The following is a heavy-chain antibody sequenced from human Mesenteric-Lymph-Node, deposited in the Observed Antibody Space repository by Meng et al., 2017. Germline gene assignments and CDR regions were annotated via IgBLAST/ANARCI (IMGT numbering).Heavy chain of an antibody. D-gene: IGHD6-19*01. CDR2: IYYSGNS. Sequence: SQTRSLTGAASGFTFSSYGMHWVRQPPGKGLEWIGSIYYSGNSHYNPSLKSRVTTSLDTSKNQFSLKLSSVTAADTAVYYCARARMALAGTAYFDYWGQGTLVTVSS. J-gene: IGHJ4*02. CDR3: ARARMALAGTAYFDY. CDR1: GFTFSSYG. V-gene: IGHV4-39*07.